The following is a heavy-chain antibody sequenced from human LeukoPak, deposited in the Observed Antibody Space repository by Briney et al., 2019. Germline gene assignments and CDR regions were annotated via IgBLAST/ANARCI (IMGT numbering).Heavy chain of an antibody. Sequence: AASVKVSCKASGYTFTSYGISWVRQAPGQGLEWMGWISAYNGNTNYAQKLQGRVTMTTDTSTSTAYMELRSLRSDDTAVYYCARVERTIFGVATYNPIDYWGQGTLVTVSS. V-gene: IGHV1-18*01. CDR2: ISAYNGNT. J-gene: IGHJ4*02. CDR1: GYTFTSYG. CDR3: ARVERTIFGVATYNPIDY. D-gene: IGHD3-3*01.